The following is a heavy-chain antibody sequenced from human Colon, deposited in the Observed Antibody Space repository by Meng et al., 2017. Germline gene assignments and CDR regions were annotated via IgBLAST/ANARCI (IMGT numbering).Heavy chain of an antibody. CDR3: ARDAKHDYGDYVSGY. CDR1: GFLFTNSE. CDR2: INRDYAI. J-gene: IGHJ4*02. Sequence: GESLKISCSASGFLFTNSEFNWVRQAPGRGLEWISFINRDYAIHYSQSVSGRFSISRDNAEASVYLQMSSLRPDDTAVYYCARDAKHDYGDYVSGYWGQGTLVTVSS. V-gene: IGHV3-48*03. D-gene: IGHD4-17*01.